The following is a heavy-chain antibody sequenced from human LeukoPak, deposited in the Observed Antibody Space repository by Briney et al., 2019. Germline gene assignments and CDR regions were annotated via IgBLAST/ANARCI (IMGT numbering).Heavy chain of an antibody. CDR1: GYTFTSYG. Sequence: ASVKVSCKASGYTFTSYGISWVRQAPGQGLEWMGWISAYNGNTNYAQKLQGRVTMTTDTSTSTAYMELRSLRSDDTAVYYCARDSPHVASGSYPDYWGQGTLVTVSS. J-gene: IGHJ4*02. CDR2: ISAYNGNT. CDR3: ARDSPHVASGSYPDY. D-gene: IGHD1-26*01. V-gene: IGHV1-18*01.